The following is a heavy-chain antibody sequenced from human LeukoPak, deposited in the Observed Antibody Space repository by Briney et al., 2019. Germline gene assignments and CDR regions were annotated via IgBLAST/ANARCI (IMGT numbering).Heavy chain of an antibody. J-gene: IGHJ5*02. CDR2: ISAYNGNT. Sequence: ASVKVSCKASGYTFTSYGISWVRQAPGQGLEWMGWISAYNGNTNYAQKFQGRVTITRNTSISTAYMELSSLRSEDTAVYYCARGGRGRNWFDPWGQGTLVTVSS. CDR1: GYTFTSYG. V-gene: IGHV1-18*01. D-gene: IGHD3-10*01. CDR3: ARGGRGRNWFDP.